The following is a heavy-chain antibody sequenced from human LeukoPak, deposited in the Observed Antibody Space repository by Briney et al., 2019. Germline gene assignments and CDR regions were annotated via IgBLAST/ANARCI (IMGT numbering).Heavy chain of an antibody. V-gene: IGHV3-48*03. Sequence: EGSLRLSCAASGFTFSNFAMTWVRQAPGKGLEWVSYISSSGSTIYYADSVKGRFTISRDNAKNSLYLQMNSLRAEDTAVYYCARDCGGGSCYGPYDAFDIWGQGTMVTVSS. CDR3: ARDCGGGSCYGPYDAFDI. CDR1: GFTFSNFA. D-gene: IGHD2-15*01. J-gene: IGHJ3*02. CDR2: ISSSGSTI.